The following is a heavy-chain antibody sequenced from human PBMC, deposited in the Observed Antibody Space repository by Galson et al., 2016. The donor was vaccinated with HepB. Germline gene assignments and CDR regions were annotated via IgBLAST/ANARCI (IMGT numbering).Heavy chain of an antibody. D-gene: IGHD2-15*01. CDR2: IYHTGIT. CDR1: GQSISSGYY. Sequence: SETLSLTCAVSGQSISSGYYWGWVRQPPGKGLEWIGTIYHTGITHYNSSLKSRVTISLDTSQNQFSLKVTSVTAADTAAYFCGIGATVTSYDAFAVWGPATMVAVSS. V-gene: IGHV4-38-2*01. J-gene: IGHJ3*01. CDR3: GIGATVTSYDAFAV.